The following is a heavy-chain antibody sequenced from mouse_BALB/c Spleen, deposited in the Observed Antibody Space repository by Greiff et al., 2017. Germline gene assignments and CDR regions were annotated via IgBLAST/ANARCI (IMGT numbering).Heavy chain of an antibody. CDR3: ARSLYDYYAMDY. CDR2: INPGSGGT. Sequence: VQLQESGAELVRPGTSVKVSCKASGYAFTNYLIEWVKQRPGQGLEWIGVINPGSGGTNYNEKFKGKATLTADKSSSTAYMQLSSLTSDDSAVYFCARSLYDYYAMDYWGQGTSVTVSS. V-gene: IGHV1-54*01. D-gene: IGHD2-12*01. J-gene: IGHJ4*01. CDR1: GYAFTNYL.